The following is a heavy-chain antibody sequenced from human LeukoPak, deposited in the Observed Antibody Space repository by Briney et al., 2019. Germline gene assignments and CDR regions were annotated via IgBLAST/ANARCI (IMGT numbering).Heavy chain of an antibody. CDR1: GYSISSGYY. CDR3: ARRIAAAGRNWFDP. Sequence: PSETLSLTCTVSGYSISSGYYWGWIRQPPGKGLEWIGSIYHSGSTYYNPSLKSRVTISVDTSKNQFSLKLSSVTAADTAVYYCARRIAAAGRNWFDPWGQGTLVTVSS. CDR2: IYHSGST. D-gene: IGHD6-13*01. J-gene: IGHJ5*02. V-gene: IGHV4-38-2*02.